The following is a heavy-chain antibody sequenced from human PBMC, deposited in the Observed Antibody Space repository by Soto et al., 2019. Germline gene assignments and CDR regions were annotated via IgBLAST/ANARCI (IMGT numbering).Heavy chain of an antibody. Sequence: SVKVSCKASGGTFSSYAISWVRQAPGQGLEWMGGIIPIFGTANYAQKFQGRVTITADESTSTAYMELSSLRSEDTAVYYCASSPQWPTLDDAFDIWGQGTMVTVSS. V-gene: IGHV1-69*13. CDR1: GGTFSSYA. CDR2: IIPIFGTA. D-gene: IGHD6-19*01. CDR3: ASSPQWPTLDDAFDI. J-gene: IGHJ3*02.